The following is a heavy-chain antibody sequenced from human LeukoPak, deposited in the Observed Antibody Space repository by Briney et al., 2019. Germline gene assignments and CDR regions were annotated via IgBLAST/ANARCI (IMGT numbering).Heavy chain of an antibody. D-gene: IGHD2-2*01. V-gene: IGHV3-30*18. CDR1: GFTFSSYG. CDR2: ISYDGRNI. J-gene: IGHJ4*02. CDR3: AKGPLRGTAAAIDY. Sequence: GGSLRLSCAASGFTFSSYGMHWVRQALGKGLEWVAVISYDGRNIHYPDSVKGRFTISRDISTDTLWLQMDSLRTEDTAVYYCAKGPLRGTAAAIDYWGQGTLVTVSS.